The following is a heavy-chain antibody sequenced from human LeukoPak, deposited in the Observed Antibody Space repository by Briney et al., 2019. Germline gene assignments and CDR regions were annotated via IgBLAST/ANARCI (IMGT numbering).Heavy chain of an antibody. CDR1: GFTFSDYY. CDR3: AREPSKQNLDI. J-gene: IGHJ4*02. D-gene: IGHD5-12*01. CDR2: ISSSSTYT. Sequence: PGGSLRLSREASGFTFSDYYMTWIRQAPGKGLEWVSYISSSSTYTNYADSVKGRFTISRDNAKNSLYLQMNSLRAEDTAVYYCAREPSKQNLDIWGQGTLLTVSS. V-gene: IGHV3-11*06.